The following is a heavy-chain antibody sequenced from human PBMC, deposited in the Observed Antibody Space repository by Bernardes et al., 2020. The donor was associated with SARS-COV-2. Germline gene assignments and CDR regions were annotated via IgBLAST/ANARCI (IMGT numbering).Heavy chain of an antibody. CDR2: IYPGDSDT. V-gene: IGHV5-51*01. Sequence: GESLKISCKGSGYSFTSYWIGWVRQMPGKGLEWMGIIYPGDSDTRYSPSFQGQVTISADKSISTAYLQWSSLKASDTAMYYCATHRNYHGDMFYFDYWGQGTLVTVSS. CDR3: ATHRNYHGDMFYFDY. CDR1: GYSFTSYW. J-gene: IGHJ4*02. D-gene: IGHD1-7*01.